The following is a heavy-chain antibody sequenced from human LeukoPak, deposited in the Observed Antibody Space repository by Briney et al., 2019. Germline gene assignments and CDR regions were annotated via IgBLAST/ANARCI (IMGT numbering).Heavy chain of an antibody. CDR2: ISAYNGNT. D-gene: IGHD3-9*01. J-gene: IGHJ3*02. CDR1: GYTFTSYG. V-gene: IGHV1-18*04. CDR3: ARDSDILTGYYNINRDAFDI. Sequence: ASVKVSCKASGYTFTSYGISWVRQAPGQGLEWMGWISAYNGNTNYAQKLQGRVTMTTGTSTSTAYMELRSLRSDDTAVYYCARDSDILTGYYNINRDAFDIWGQGTIVTVSS.